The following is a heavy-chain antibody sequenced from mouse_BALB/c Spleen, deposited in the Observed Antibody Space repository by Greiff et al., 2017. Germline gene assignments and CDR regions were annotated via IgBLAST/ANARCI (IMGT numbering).Heavy chain of an antibody. Sequence: DVQLQESGAELVKPGASVKLSCTASGFNIKDTYMHWVKQRPEQGLEWIGRIDPANGNTKYDPKFQGKATITADTSSNTAYLQLSSLTSEDTAVYYCARRLLRRYYAMDYWGQGTSVTVSS. V-gene: IGHV14-3*02. CDR3: ARRLLRRYYAMDY. CDR2: IDPANGNT. D-gene: IGHD2-3*01. J-gene: IGHJ4*01. CDR1: GFNIKDTY.